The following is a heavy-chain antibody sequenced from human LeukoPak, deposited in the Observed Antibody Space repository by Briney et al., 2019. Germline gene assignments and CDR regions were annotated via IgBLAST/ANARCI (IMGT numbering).Heavy chain of an antibody. Sequence: PSETLSLTCTVSGGSISSYYWSWTRQPPGKGLEWIGYIYYSGSTNYNPSLKSRVTISVDTSKNQFSLKLSSVTAADTAVYYCARDAHRRGYSYGYDYWGQGTLVTVSS. CDR3: ARDAHRRGYSYGYDY. CDR2: IYYSGST. J-gene: IGHJ4*02. CDR1: GGSISSYY. D-gene: IGHD5-18*01. V-gene: IGHV4-59*01.